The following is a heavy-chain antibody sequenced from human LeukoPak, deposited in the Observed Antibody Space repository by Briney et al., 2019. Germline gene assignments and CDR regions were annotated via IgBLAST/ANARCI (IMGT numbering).Heavy chain of an antibody. Sequence: GGSLRLSCAASGFTFSSYWMSWVRQAPGKGLEWVANIKQDGNEKYYVDSVKGRFTISRDNAKNSLYLQMNSLRAEDTAVYYCAREYYYDSSGYYYFFFGPMDVWGKGTTVTISS. V-gene: IGHV3-7*01. CDR1: GFTFSSYW. D-gene: IGHD3-22*01. J-gene: IGHJ6*03. CDR2: IKQDGNEK. CDR3: AREYYYDSSGYYYFFFGPMDV.